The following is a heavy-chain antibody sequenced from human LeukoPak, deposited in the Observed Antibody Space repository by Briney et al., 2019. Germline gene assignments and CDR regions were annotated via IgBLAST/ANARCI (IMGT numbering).Heavy chain of an antibody. V-gene: IGHV4-34*01. J-gene: IGHJ4*02. CDR3: ASHYSSGSYRYTGSFDS. Sequence: PSETLSLTCAVYGGSFSDYYSSWIRQPPGKGLEWIGEINHSGTTNYSPSLKSRVSISVDTSKNQFSLKLNSVTAADAAMYYCASHYSSGSYRYTGSFDSWLQGMLVNVSS. CDR1: GGSFSDYY. D-gene: IGHD3-16*02. CDR2: INHSGTT.